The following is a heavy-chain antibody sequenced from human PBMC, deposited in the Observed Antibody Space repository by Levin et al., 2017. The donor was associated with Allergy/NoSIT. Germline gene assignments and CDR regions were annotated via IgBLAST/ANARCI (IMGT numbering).Heavy chain of an antibody. CDR3: AKAGCSATSCLDY. CDR2: INSGGSDT. D-gene: IGHD2-2*01. CDR1: GFTFSTYW. V-gene: IGHV3-74*01. J-gene: IGHJ4*02. Sequence: GESLKISCAVSGFTFSTYWMHWVRQAPGKGLVWVSRINSGGSDTDYADSVKGRFTISRDNARNTLYLQMNSLSAEDTAVYYCAKAGCSATSCLDYWGQGTLVTVSS.